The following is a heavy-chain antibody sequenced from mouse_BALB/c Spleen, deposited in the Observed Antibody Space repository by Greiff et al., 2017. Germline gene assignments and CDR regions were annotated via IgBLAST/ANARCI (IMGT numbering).Heavy chain of an antibody. CDR1: GFNIKDTY. D-gene: IGHD1-1*01. Sequence: VQLKESGAELVKPGASVKLSCTASGFNIKDTYMHWVKQRPEQGLEWIGRIDPENGNTIYDPKFQGKASITADTSSNTAYLQLSSLTSEDTAVYYCARGNYGFDYWGQGTTLTVSS. CDR2: IDPENGNT. CDR3: ARGNYGFDY. J-gene: IGHJ2*01. V-gene: IGHV14-3*02.